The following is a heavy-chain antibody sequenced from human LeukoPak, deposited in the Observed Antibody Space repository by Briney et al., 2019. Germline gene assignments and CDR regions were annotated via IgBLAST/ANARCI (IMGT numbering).Heavy chain of an antibody. D-gene: IGHD6-6*01. Sequence: GGSLRLSCAASGFPFSSYGMHWVRQAPGKGLEWVAVISYDGSNKYYADSVKGRFTISRDNSKNTLFLQMNSLKTEDTAVYYCTSLGPSSIAAHWGQGTLVTVSS. J-gene: IGHJ4*02. CDR3: TSLGPSSIAAH. CDR2: ISYDGSNK. CDR1: GFPFSSYG. V-gene: IGHV3-30*03.